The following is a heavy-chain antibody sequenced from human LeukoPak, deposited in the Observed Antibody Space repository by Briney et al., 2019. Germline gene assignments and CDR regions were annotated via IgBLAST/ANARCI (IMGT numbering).Heavy chain of an antibody. V-gene: IGHV3-7*01. CDR2: IKQDGNEK. D-gene: IGHD2-2*02. CDR3: ASQHCSSTTCYTDAFDI. Sequence: GGSLRLSCAASGFTFSRYWMSWVRQTPGKGLEWVANIKQDGNEKYYVDSVKGRFAISRDNAKNSLYLQMNSLRAEDTAVYYCASQHCSSTTCYTDAFDIWGRGTLVTVSS. CDR1: GFTFSRYW. J-gene: IGHJ3*02.